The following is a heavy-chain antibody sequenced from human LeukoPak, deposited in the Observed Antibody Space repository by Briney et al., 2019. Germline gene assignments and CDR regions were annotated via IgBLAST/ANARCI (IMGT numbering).Heavy chain of an antibody. CDR2: IFSSSTYK. CDR3: ARTLHDILTGYYYIYFDY. Sequence: GGSLRLSCAASGFIFNTYSMNWVRQAPGKGLEWVSFIFSSSTYKYYTDSVKGRFTISRDNAKNSLYLQMNSLRAEDTAVYYCARTLHDILTGYYYIYFDYWGQGTLVTVSS. J-gene: IGHJ4*02. CDR1: GFIFNTYS. D-gene: IGHD3-9*01. V-gene: IGHV3-21*01.